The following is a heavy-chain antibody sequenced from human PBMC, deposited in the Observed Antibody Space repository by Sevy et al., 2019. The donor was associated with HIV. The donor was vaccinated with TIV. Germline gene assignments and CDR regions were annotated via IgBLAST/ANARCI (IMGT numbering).Heavy chain of an antibody. CDR3: ARRGRITMIRGVITPPFFDY. CDR2: IDHSGST. V-gene: IGHV4-34*01. D-gene: IGHD3-10*01. CDR1: GGSFSGYY. Sequence: SETLSLTCAVYGGSFSGYYWSWIRQPPGKGLEWIGEIDHSGSTNYNPSLKSRVTISVDTSKNQLSLKLSSLTAADTAVYYCARRGRITMIRGVITPPFFDYWGQGTLVTVSS. J-gene: IGHJ4*02.